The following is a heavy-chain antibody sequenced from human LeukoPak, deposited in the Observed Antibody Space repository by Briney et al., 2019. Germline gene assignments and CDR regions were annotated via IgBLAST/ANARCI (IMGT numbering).Heavy chain of an antibody. D-gene: IGHD1-26*01. CDR1: GFTFSSYN. CDR3: ARDRGSYDPFDI. J-gene: IGHJ3*02. V-gene: IGHV3-21*01. CDR2: ITSISIYI. Sequence: RGSLRLSCAASGFTFSSYNMNWVRQAPGKGLEWVSFITSISIYINYADSVKGRFTISKDNANNSLYLQMNSLRAEDTAVYYCARDRGSYDPFDIRGQGTMVTVSS.